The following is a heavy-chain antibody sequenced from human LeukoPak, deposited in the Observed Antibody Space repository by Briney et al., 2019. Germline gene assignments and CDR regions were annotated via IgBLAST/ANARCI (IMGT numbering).Heavy chain of an antibody. CDR1: GFTFSDYY. V-gene: IGHV3-11*04. CDR2: ISSSGSTI. D-gene: IGHD3-3*01. CDR3: ARDRVFGVAYYYYMDV. J-gene: IGHJ6*03. Sequence: GGSLRLSCAASGFTFSDYYMTWIRQAPGKGLECISYISSSGSTIYCADSVKGRFTISRDNAKNSLYLQMNSLRAEDTAVYYCARDRVFGVAYYYYMDVWGKGTTVTVSS.